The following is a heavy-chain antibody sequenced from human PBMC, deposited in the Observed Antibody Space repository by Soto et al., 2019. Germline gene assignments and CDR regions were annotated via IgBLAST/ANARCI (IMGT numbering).Heavy chain of an antibody. CDR1: GFTFSSYA. J-gene: IGHJ4*02. V-gene: IGHV3-30-3*01. CDR3: ARVPRNTMVRGVTHFDY. D-gene: IGHD3-10*01. CDR2: ISYDGSNK. Sequence: GGSLRLSCAASGFTFSSYAMHWVRQAPGKGLEWVAVISYDGSNKYYADSVKGRFTISRDNSKNTLYLQMNSLRAEDTAVYYCARVPRNTMVRGVTHFDYWGQGTLVTVSS.